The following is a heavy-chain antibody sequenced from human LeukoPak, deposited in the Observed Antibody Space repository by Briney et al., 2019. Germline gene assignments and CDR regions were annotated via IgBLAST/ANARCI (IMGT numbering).Heavy chain of an antibody. D-gene: IGHD6-19*01. J-gene: IGHJ4*02. CDR3: ARIISTAWYLDY. CDR2: INHSGST. V-gene: IGHV4-34*01. Sequence: SETLSLTCAVYGGSFSGYHWSWIRQPPGKGLEWIGEINHSGSTNYNPSLKSRVTISVDTSKNQFSLKLSSVTAADTAVYFCARIISTAWYLDYWGQGTLVTVSS. CDR1: GGSFSGYH.